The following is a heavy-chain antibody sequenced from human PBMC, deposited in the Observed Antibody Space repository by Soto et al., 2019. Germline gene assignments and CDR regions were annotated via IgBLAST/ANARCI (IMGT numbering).Heavy chain of an antibody. CDR3: ARIAYCSGGSCNV. D-gene: IGHD2-15*01. CDR2: INHSGST. CDR1: GGSFSGYY. Sequence: SETLSLTCAVSGGSFSGYYWSWIRQPPGKSLEWIGEINHSGSTNYNPSLKSRVTISVDTSKKQFSLKLSSVTAADTAVYYCARIAYCSGGSCNVWGQGTLVTVSS. J-gene: IGHJ4*02. V-gene: IGHV4-34*01.